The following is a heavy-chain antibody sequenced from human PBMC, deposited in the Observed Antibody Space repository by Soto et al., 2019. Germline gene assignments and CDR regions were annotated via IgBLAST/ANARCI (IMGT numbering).Heavy chain of an antibody. CDR1: GDSVSSGDYY. V-gene: IGHV4-61*08. CDR3: ARKLEGSVRLVEWFSYMRFDP. Sequence: PSETLSLTCSVSGDSVSSGDYYWSWIRQPPGKGLEWIGDINFQGTTNYHPSLRTRVSMSVDTSKSQISLNMSSVTAADTALYFCARKLEGSVRLVEWFSYMRFDPWGPGTLVTVSS. J-gene: IGHJ5*02. D-gene: IGHD3-3*01. CDR2: INFQGTT.